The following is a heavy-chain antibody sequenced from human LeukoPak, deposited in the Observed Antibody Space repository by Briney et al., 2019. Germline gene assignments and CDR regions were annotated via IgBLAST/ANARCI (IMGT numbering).Heavy chain of an antibody. CDR1: GGSFSGYY. J-gene: IGHJ5*02. CDR2: INHSGST. D-gene: IGHD2-8*01. Sequence: SETLSLTCAVYGGSFSGYYWSWIRQPPGKGLGWIGEINHSGSTNYNPSLKSRVTISVDTSKNQFSLKLSSVTAADTAVYYCARGGGLMVYAYIRHWFDPWGQGTLVTVSS. CDR3: ARGGGLMVYAYIRHWFDP. V-gene: IGHV4-34*01.